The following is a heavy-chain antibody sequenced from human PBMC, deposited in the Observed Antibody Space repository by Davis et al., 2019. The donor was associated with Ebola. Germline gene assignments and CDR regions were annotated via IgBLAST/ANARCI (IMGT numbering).Heavy chain of an antibody. CDR3: ARDRGGVVTPFDY. D-gene: IGHD4-23*01. Sequence: PGGSLRLSSAASGFTFSSYSMNWVRQAPGKGLEWVSSISSSSSYIYYANSVKGRFTISRDNAKNSLYLQMNSLRAEDTAVYYCARDRGGVVTPFDYWGQGTLVTVSS. V-gene: IGHV3-21*01. CDR2: ISSSSSYI. J-gene: IGHJ4*02. CDR1: GFTFSSYS.